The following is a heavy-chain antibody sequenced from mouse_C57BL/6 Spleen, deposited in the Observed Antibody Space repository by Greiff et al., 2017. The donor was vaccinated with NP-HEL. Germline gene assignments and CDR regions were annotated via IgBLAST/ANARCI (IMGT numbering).Heavy chain of an antibody. CDR3: TRGPDLLWLRRGFAY. J-gene: IGHJ3*01. V-gene: IGHV5-9-1*02. CDR1: GFTFSSYA. D-gene: IGHD2-2*01. CDR2: ISSGGDYI. Sequence: EVKVVESGEGLVKPGGSLKLSCAASGFTFSSYAMSWVRQTPEKRLEWVAYISSGGDYIYYADTVKGRFTISRDNARNTLYLQMSSLKSEDTAMYYCTRGPDLLWLRRGFAYWGQGTLVTVSA.